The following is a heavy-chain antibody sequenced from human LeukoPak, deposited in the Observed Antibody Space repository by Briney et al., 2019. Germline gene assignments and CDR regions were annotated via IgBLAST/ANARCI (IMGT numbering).Heavy chain of an antibody. CDR3: AGGAGAYGVR. J-gene: IGHJ4*02. Sequence: GGPLRLSCATSGFTFSSYWMHWVRQAPGKGLVWVSRINSDGSSTRYADSVKGRFTTSRDNAKNTLYLQMNNLRAEDTAVYYCAGGAGAYGVRWGQGTLVTVSS. CDR2: INSDGSST. CDR1: GFTFSSYW. D-gene: IGHD3-10*01. V-gene: IGHV3-74*01.